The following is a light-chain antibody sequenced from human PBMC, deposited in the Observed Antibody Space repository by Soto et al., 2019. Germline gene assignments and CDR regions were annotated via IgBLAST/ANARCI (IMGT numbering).Light chain of an antibody. CDR1: QSVSDY. CDR3: QQRANWQVT. Sequence: EIVLTQSPATLSLSPGERATLSCSASQSVSDYLAWYQQKPGQAPRLLIYAASNRATGVPARFSGSGSGTDFTLTISSLQPEDFAVYFCQQRANWQVTFGGGTKVEIK. J-gene: IGKJ4*01. V-gene: IGKV3-11*01. CDR2: AAS.